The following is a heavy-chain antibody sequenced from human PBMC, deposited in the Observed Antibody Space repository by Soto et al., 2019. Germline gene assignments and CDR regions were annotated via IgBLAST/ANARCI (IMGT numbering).Heavy chain of an antibody. J-gene: IGHJ6*02. D-gene: IGHD3-10*01. CDR1: GFTFSSYG. CDR3: VRGVIINGYYYYYGMDV. CDR2: IWYDGSNK. V-gene: IGHV3-33*01. Sequence: QVQLVESGGGVVQPGRSLRLSCAASGFTFSSYGMHWVRQAPGKGLEWVAVIWYDGSNKYYADSVKGRFTISRDNSKNTMYLQMNSLRAEDPAVYYSVRGVIINGYYYYYGMDVWGQGTTVTVAS.